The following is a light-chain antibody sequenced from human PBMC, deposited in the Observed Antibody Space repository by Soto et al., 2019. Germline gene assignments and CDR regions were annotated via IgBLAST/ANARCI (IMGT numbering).Light chain of an antibody. V-gene: IGKV3-20*01. CDR2: GAS. CDR1: QSVRSTY. CDR3: QQYERSPTT. Sequence: EIGLTQSPGTLSLSPGERATLSCRASQSVRSTYLAWYQQKPGQAPSLLIYGASRSATGIPDRFSGSGYGTDFTLTSSRLEPEDFAVYYCQQYERSPTTFGGGTKVEIK. J-gene: IGKJ4*01.